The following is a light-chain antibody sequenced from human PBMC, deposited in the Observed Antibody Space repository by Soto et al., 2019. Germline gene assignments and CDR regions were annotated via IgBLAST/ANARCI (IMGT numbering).Light chain of an antibody. V-gene: IGLV2-8*01. CDR3: SSYSGTNYHYV. CDR1: SIDVGCYNY. CDR2: EVS. J-gene: IGLJ1*01. Sequence: QSALTQPPSASGSFGQSFTISCTGTSIDVGCYNYVSWYQQHPGKAPKLMIYEVSERPSGVPDRFSGSKSGNTASLTVSGLQADDEADYYCSSYSGTNYHYVFGTGTKVTGL.